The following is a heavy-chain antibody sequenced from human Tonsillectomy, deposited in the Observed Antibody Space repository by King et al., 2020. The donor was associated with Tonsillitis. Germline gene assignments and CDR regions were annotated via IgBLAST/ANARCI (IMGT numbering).Heavy chain of an antibody. CDR1: GFTFSSYW. D-gene: IGHD1/OR15-1a*01. CDR2: IKSDGSIT. CDR3: TRVRTVGFDAFDI. Sequence: VQLVESGGGLVQPGGSLRLSCAASGFTFSSYWMHWVRQAPGKGLVWVSLIKSDGSITSYADSVKGRFTISRDNAKKTLNLKMNSLRAEDTAVYFCTRVRTVGFDAFDIWGQGTNGHRLF. V-gene: IGHV3-74*01. J-gene: IGHJ3*02.